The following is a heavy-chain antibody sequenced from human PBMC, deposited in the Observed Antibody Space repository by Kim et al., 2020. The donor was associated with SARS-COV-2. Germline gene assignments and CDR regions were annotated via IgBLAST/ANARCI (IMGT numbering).Heavy chain of an antibody. J-gene: IGHJ5*02. CDR2: INRGGNT. V-gene: IGHV4-34*08. D-gene: IGHD4-17*01. Sequence: SETLSLTCGVYGGTFSGYYWPWIRQPPGKGLEWIGEINRGGNTNYNPSLKSRVTISVDTSKSKFYLKLSSVTAADTAVYYCAKRAYYGDYDPTFDPWGQGTRVMVSS. CDR1: GGTFSGYY. CDR3: AKRAYYGDYDPTFDP.